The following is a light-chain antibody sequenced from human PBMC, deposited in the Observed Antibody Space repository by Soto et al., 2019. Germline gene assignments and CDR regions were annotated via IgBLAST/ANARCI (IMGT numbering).Light chain of an antibody. CDR2: AAS. Sequence: IVLTQSPATLSLSPGERATLSCRASQSVSSYLAWYQQKPGQAPRLLIYAASNRATGLPARFSGSGSGTDFTLTISSLEPEDFAVYYCQQRSNWKLTFGGGTKVESK. CDR1: QSVSSY. CDR3: QQRSNWKLT. J-gene: IGKJ4*01. V-gene: IGKV3-11*01.